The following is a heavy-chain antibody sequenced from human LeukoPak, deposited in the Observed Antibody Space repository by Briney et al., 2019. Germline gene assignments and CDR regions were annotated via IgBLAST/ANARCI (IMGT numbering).Heavy chain of an antibody. CDR3: ARGLGTVDTAMEHRWFDP. CDR1: SGSISSYY. CDR2: ISYSGNT. V-gene: IGHV4-59*12. J-gene: IGHJ5*02. Sequence: SDPLSLTCTVSSGSISSYYWIWIRQPPGKGLEWIGYISYSGNTNYSPSLKSRVTISVDTSKNQFSLKLSSVTAADTAVYYCARGLGTVDTAMEHRWFDPWGQGTLVTVSS. D-gene: IGHD5-18*01.